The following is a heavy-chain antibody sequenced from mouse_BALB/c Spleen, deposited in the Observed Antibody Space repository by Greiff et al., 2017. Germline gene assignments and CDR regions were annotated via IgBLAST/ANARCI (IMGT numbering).Heavy chain of an antibody. CDR3: ARDKTGTGDWLAY. D-gene: IGHD4-1*01. CDR1: GFSFTSYG. V-gene: IGHV2-9*02. J-gene: IGHJ3*01. Sequence: VMLVESGPGLVAPSQCLSITCTVSGFSFTSYGVYWVRQPPGKGLEWLGVIWAGGSTNYNSALMSRLSISNYNSKSHVFLKMNSLQTDDTAMYYCARDKTGTGDWLAYWGQGTLVTVSA. CDR2: IWAGGST.